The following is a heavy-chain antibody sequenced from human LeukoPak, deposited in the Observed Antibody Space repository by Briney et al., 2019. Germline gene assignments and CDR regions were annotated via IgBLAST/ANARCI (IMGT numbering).Heavy chain of an antibody. CDR3: ARGGSSSPRAMDV. D-gene: IGHD6-6*01. Sequence: ASVKVSCKASGYTFTSYDINWVRQATGQGLEWMGWINPNSGGTNYAQKFQGRVTMTRDTSISTAYMELSRLRSDDTAVYYCARGGSSSPRAMDVWGKGTTVTVSS. CDR2: INPNSGGT. CDR1: GYTFTSYD. V-gene: IGHV1-2*02. J-gene: IGHJ6*03.